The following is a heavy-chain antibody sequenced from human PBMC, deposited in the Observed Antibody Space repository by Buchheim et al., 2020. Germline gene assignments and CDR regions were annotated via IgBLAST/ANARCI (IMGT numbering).Heavy chain of an antibody. Sequence: QVQLVQSGAEVKKPGASVKVSCKASGYTFTGYYMHWVRQAPGQGLEWMAWINPNRGGTNYAQKFQGRVTMTRDTSISTPYLELSRLRSDDTAVYYCARLAYGSGRSLTAVDPWGQGTL. D-gene: IGHD3-10*01. V-gene: IGHV1-2*02. CDR3: ARLAYGSGRSLTAVDP. CDR1: GYTFTGYY. J-gene: IGHJ5*02. CDR2: INPNRGGT.